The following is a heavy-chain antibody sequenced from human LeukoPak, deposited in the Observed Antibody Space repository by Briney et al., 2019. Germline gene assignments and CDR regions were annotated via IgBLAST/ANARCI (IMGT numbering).Heavy chain of an antibody. D-gene: IGHD1-26*01. CDR2: IYSDGTT. V-gene: IGHV3-53*05. CDR3: ARDSRRSGSYYYYGMDV. J-gene: IGHJ6*02. Sequence: GGSLRLSCAASAFTVSTNYMSWVRQAPGKGLEWVSVIYSDGTTYYADSVKGRFTISRDNAKNSLYLQMNSLRAEDTAVYYCARDSRRSGSYYYYGMDVWSQGTTVTVSS. CDR1: AFTVSTNY.